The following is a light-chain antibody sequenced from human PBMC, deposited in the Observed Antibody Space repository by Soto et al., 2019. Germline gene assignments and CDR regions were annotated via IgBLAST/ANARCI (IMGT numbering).Light chain of an antibody. Sequence: QTVLTQPPPASGSPGQSVTIACTGTSSDVGGYNYVFWYQLHAGKPPKLTMYEVSKRPPWAPDPFTGSKSGNPASLTVSGLQAEDEAAYYCSSYAGSNNFVFRTGTKVTAL. V-gene: IGLV2-8*01. CDR2: EVS. CDR1: SSDVGGYNY. J-gene: IGLJ1*01. CDR3: SSYAGSNNFV.